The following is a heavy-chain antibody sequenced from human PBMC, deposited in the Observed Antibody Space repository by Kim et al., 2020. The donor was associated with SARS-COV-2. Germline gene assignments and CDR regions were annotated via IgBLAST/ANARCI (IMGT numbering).Heavy chain of an antibody. J-gene: IGHJ4*02. CDR1: GFTFSSYG. V-gene: IGHV3-30*18. D-gene: IGHD3-22*01. Sequence: GGSLRLSCAASGFTFSSYGMHWVRQAPGKGLEWVAVISYDGSNKYYADSVKGRFTISRDNSKNTLYLQMNSLRAEDTAVYYCAKDRITMIVVGYFDYWGQGTLVTVSS. CDR3: AKDRITMIVVGYFDY. CDR2: ISYDGSNK.